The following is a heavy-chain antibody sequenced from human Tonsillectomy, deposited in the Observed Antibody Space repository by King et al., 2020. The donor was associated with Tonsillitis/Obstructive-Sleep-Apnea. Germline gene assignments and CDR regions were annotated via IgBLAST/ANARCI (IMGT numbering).Heavy chain of an antibody. CDR3: ATIYWVLLRWLYAFDF. V-gene: IGHV3-48*03. J-gene: IGHJ3*01. CDR2: IGSSGNTM. D-gene: IGHD5-12*01. CDR1: GITLSSYE. Sequence: VQLVESGGGLVQPGGSLRLSCVASGITLSSYEMNWVRQATGKGLEWISYIGSSGNTMYYADSVKGRFTVSRDNAKNPLYLQMNRLRSEDTAVYYCATIYWVLLRWLYAFDFWGQGTMVTFSS.